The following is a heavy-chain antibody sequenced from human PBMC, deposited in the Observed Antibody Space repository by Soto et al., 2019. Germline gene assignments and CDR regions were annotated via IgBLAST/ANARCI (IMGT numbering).Heavy chain of an antibody. CDR1: GASVSRYY. V-gene: IGHV4-4*07. CDR3: ARVRAVAGPFDY. Sequence: SETLSLTCTVSGASVSRYYWSWIRQPAGKGLEWIGRLYTGGATHYNPSLKGRVTMSVDTSKNQFSLKLNSVTAADTAVYYCARVRAVAGPFDYWGQGTLVTVSS. J-gene: IGHJ4*02. CDR2: LYTGGAT. D-gene: IGHD6-19*01.